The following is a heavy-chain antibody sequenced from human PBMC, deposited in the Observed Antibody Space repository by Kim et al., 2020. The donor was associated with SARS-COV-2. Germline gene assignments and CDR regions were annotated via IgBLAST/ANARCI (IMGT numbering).Heavy chain of an antibody. CDR1: GGTFSSYA. CDR3: ARDLPGDTALDY. CDR2: IIPILGIA. J-gene: IGHJ4*02. Sequence: SVKVSCKASGGTFSSYAISWVRQAPGQGLEWMGRIIPILGIANYAQKFQGRVTITADKSTSTAYMELSSLRSEDTAVYYCARDLPGDTALDYWGQGTLVTVSS. D-gene: IGHD5-18*01. V-gene: IGHV1-69*04.